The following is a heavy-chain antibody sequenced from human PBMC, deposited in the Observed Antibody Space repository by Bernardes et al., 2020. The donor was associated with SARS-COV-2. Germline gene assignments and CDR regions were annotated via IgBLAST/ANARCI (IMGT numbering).Heavy chain of an antibody. CDR2: IYYSGST. V-gene: IGHV4-59*01. CDR3: ARGDSSSWYFGYRWFDP. J-gene: IGHJ5*02. CDR1: GGSISSYY. D-gene: IGHD6-13*01. Sequence: SETLSLTCTVSGGSISSYYWSWIRQPPGKGLEWIGYIYYSGSTNYNPSLKSRVTISVDTSKNQFSLKLSSVTAADTAVYYCARGDSSSWYFGYRWFDPWGQGTLVTVSS.